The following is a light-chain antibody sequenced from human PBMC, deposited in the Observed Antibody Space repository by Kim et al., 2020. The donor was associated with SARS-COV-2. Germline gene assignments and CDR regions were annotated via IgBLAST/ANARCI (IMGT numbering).Light chain of an antibody. CDR3: QQYYRNLYT. Sequence: SASVVDRVTITCRASQSISTYFNWYQQRPGKAPKLLIFAASSLQSVVPSRFSGFGSGTDFTLTISSLQPEEFATYYCQQYYRNLYTFGQGTKLEI. CDR1: QSISTY. J-gene: IGKJ2*01. CDR2: AAS. V-gene: IGKV1-39*01.